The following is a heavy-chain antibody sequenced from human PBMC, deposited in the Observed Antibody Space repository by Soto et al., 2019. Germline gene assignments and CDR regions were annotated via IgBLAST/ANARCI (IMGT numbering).Heavy chain of an antibody. D-gene: IGHD3-3*01. CDR3: ARGGRYEFWSGGAFDY. J-gene: IGHJ4*02. Sequence: EVQLVESGGGLVKPGESLRLSCVVSGFTFSSYAMNWVRQAPGKGLEWVSSISSGSSYSSYADSVKGRFSIVRDNAKNSLYLQMNSLGAEDTAFYYCARGGRYEFWSGGAFDYWGKGILVTVSS. CDR1: GFTFSSYA. V-gene: IGHV3-21*02. CDR2: ISSGSSYS.